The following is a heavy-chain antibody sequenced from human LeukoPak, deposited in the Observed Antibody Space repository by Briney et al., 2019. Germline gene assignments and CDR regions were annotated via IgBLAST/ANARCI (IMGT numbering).Heavy chain of an antibody. D-gene: IGHD3-3*01. Sequence: GGSLRLSCAASGFTFSSYAMSWVRQAPGKGLEWVSLVSASGDNTYYADSVKGRFTISRDNSKNTLYLQMNSLRAEDTAVYYCAKPQYYDFWSGMDVWGQGTTVTVSS. CDR1: GFTFSSYA. V-gene: IGHV3-23*01. J-gene: IGHJ6*02. CDR3: AKPQYYDFWSGMDV. CDR2: VSASGDNT.